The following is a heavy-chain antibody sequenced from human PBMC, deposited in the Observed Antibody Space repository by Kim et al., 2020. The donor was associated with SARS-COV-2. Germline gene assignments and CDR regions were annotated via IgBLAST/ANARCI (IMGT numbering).Heavy chain of an antibody. D-gene: IGHD3-22*01. Sequence: NPPLKRRVTISVDTSKNQFSLKLSSVTAADTAVYYCARDGYYDSSGLDYWGQGTLVTVSS. V-gene: IGHV4-59*01. J-gene: IGHJ4*02. CDR3: ARDGYYDSSGLDY.